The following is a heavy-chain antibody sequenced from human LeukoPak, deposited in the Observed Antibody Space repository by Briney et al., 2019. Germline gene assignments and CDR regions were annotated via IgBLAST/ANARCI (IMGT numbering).Heavy chain of an antibody. V-gene: IGHV4-59*08. Sequence: PSETLSLTCTVSGGSISSYFWSWIRQPPGKGLEWIGYIYNSGSTNYNPSLKSRVTMSVDTSKNQFSLKLSSVTAADTAVYYCARHVQYYYDSSGYYKGWFDPWGQGTQVTVSS. J-gene: IGHJ5*02. CDR2: IYNSGST. CDR3: ARHVQYYYDSSGYYKGWFDP. CDR1: GGSISSYF. D-gene: IGHD3-22*01.